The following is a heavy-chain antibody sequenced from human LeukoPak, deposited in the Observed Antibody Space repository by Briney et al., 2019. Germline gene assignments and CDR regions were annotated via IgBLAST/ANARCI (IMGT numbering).Heavy chain of an antibody. Sequence: PGVSLRLSCAASGFTFSNAWMSWVRQAPGKGLEWVGRIKSKTDGGTTDYAAPVKGRFTISRDDSKNTLYLQMNSLKTEDTAVYYCTTEEYPGNYFDYWGQGTLVTVSS. D-gene: IGHD2/OR15-2a*01. CDR3: TTEEYPGNYFDY. J-gene: IGHJ4*02. CDR1: GFTFSNAW. V-gene: IGHV3-15*01. CDR2: IKSKTDGGTT.